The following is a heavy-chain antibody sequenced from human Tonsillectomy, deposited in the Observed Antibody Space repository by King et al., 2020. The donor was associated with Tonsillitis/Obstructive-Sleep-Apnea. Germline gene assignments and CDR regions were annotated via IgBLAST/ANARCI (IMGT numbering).Heavy chain of an antibody. Sequence: VQLVESGGGLVKPGGSLRLSCAASGFTFSSYSMNWVRQAPGKGLEWVSSISSSSSYIYYADSVKGRFTIFRDNAKNSLYLQMNSLRAEDTAVYYCARSAVLRFLEWYPDAFDIWGQGTMVTVSS. CDR1: GFTFSSYS. J-gene: IGHJ3*02. V-gene: IGHV3-21*01. CDR3: ARSAVLRFLEWYPDAFDI. D-gene: IGHD3-3*01. CDR2: ISSSSSYI.